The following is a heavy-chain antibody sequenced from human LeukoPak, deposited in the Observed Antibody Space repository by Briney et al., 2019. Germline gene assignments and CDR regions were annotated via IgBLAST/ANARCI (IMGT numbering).Heavy chain of an antibody. CDR3: ARQGPYCGGDCSSYLDF. CDR2: IYHSGST. D-gene: IGHD2-21*01. J-gene: IGHJ4*02. CDR1: GYSISSGFY. Sequence: PSETLSLTCAVSGYSISSGFYWGWIRQPPGKGLEWIGSIYHSGSTYYNPPLKRRVTISVDSSKNQFSLKLSSVTAADTAMYYCARQGPYCGGDCSSYLDFWGQGTLVTVSS. V-gene: IGHV4-38-2*01.